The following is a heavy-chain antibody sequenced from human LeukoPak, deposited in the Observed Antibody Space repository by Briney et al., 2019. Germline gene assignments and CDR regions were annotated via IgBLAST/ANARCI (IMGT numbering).Heavy chain of an antibody. V-gene: IGHV3-30*03. J-gene: IGHJ4*02. CDR2: ISYDGSNK. Sequence: PGGSLRLSCAASGFTFSVYGMHWVRLAPGKGLEWPAVISYDGSNKYYADSVKGRFTISTDNSKNTLYLQMNSLRAEDTAVYYCARDGSYYFDYWGQGTLVTVSS. CDR3: ARDGSYYFDY. CDR1: GFTFSVYG.